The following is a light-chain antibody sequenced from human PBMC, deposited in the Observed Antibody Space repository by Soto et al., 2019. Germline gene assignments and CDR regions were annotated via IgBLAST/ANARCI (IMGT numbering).Light chain of an antibody. CDR1: QSFSSW. Sequence: DIQMTQSPSTLSASVGDSASITCRASQSFSSWLAWYQQKPGKAPKLLIYDASTLESGVPSRFRGGGSGTEFTLTISSPQLNNFPTFYCQHYNTFPWTFGKGTRV. CDR2: DAS. CDR3: QHYNTFPWT. V-gene: IGKV1-5*01. J-gene: IGKJ1*01.